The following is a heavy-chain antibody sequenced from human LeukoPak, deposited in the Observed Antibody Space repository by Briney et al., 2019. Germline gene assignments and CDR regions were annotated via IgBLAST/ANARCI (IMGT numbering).Heavy chain of an antibody. J-gene: IGHJ3*02. V-gene: IGHV4-61*02. CDR2: IYTSAST. CDR3: AREPDAFDI. CDR1: GDSISSGTYY. Sequence: PSETLSLTCTVSGDSISSGTYYWNWIRQPAGKGLEWIGRIYTSASTNYNPSLKSRVTISVDTSKNQFSLKLSSVTAADTAVYYCAREPDAFDIWGQGTMATVSS.